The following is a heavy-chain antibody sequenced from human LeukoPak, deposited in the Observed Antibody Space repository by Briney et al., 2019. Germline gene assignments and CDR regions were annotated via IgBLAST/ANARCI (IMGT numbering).Heavy chain of an antibody. Sequence: PETLSLTCAVSGGSISTTDFDWAWVRQPPGEGLGWIATISSSGKSYYNPYLMSRVTISVDTSKNQFSLDVTSVTAADTGLFYCARFKGGTGFDYWGRGILVIVS. J-gene: IGHJ4*02. CDR3: ARFKGGTGFDY. CDR1: GGSISTTDFD. CDR2: ISSSGKS. D-gene: IGHD1-26*01. V-gene: IGHV4-39*01.